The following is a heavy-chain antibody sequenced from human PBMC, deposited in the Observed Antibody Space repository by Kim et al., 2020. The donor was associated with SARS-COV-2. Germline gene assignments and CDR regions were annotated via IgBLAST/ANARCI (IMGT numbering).Heavy chain of an antibody. CDR3: ARSDTSAFSY. D-gene: IGHD3-22*01. CDR1: GYNFIGFH. Sequence: GESLKISCQGPGYNFIGFHIAWVRQMHGKGLEWMGIISPGDSNIIYSPSFQGQVTISADNSISTAYLQWSSLKASDTATYYCARSDTSAFSYWGQGTPV. J-gene: IGHJ4*02. CDR2: ISPGDSNI. V-gene: IGHV5-51*03.